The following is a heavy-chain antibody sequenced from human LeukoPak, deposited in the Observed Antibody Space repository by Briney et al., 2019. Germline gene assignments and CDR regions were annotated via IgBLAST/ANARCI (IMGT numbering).Heavy chain of an antibody. J-gene: IGHJ3*01. CDR3: ARRFRTGGDLHHDAYDV. CDR1: GGSISDYF. V-gene: IGHV4-59*12. Sequence: SETLSLTCSVSGGSISDYFWGWIRQPPGKGPEWIGHVYYIGKPTCSPSLESRVSISVDTSKNQFSLELTSVTAAGTAVYYCARRFRTGGDLHHDAYDVWGQGTAVTVSS. D-gene: IGHD3-16*01. CDR2: VYYIGKP.